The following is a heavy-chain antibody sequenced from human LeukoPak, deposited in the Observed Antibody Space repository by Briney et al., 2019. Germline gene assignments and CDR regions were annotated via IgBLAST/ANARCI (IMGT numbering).Heavy chain of an antibody. Sequence: SETLSLTCTVSGGSISGYYWSWIRQPPGKGLEWIGYIYYSGSTNYNPSLKSRVTISVDTSKNQFSLKLSSVTAADTAVYYCARHVHSGHPYYLDYWGQGTLVTVSS. D-gene: IGHD6-19*01. CDR1: GGSISGYY. V-gene: IGHV4-59*08. CDR2: IYYSGST. J-gene: IGHJ4*02. CDR3: ARHVHSGHPYYLDY.